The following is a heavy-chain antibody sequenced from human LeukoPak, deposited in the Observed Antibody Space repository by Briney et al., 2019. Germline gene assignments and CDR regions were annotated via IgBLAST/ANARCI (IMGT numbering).Heavy chain of an antibody. CDR2: ISSGGSTI. D-gene: IGHD3-22*01. CDR1: GFIFCDYN. Sequence: GGSLRLSCAASGFIFCDYNMNSVRQAPGKGVEWVSYISSGGSTIYYADSVKGRFTISRDNARNSLYLQMNGLTDEDTAVYYCAREPPGNYDSSGHYYAYFDCWGQGALVTVSS. V-gene: IGHV3-48*02. J-gene: IGHJ4*01. CDR3: AREPPGNYDSSGHYYAYFDC.